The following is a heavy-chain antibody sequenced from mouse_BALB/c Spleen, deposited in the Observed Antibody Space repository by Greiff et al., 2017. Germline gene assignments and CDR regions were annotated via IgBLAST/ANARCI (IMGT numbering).Heavy chain of an antibody. V-gene: IGHV14-1*02. Sequence: EVQLQQSGAELVRPGALVKLSCKASGFNIKDYYMHWVKQRPEQGLEWIGWIDPENGNTIYDPKFQGKASITADTSSNPAYLQLSSLTSEDTAVYYCASHIATATDYAMDYWGQGTSVTVSS. J-gene: IGHJ4*01. CDR1: GFNIKDYY. CDR2: IDPENGNT. D-gene: IGHD1-2*01. CDR3: ASHIATATDYAMDY.